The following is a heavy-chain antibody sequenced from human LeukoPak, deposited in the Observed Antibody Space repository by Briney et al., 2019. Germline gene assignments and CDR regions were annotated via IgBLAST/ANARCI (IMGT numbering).Heavy chain of an antibody. CDR2: LSDDGIST. CDR3: TEVDGY. CDR1: GFTFSNHW. Sequence: PGGSLRLSCAASGFTFSNHWMHWVRQAPGKGLVWVSRLSDDGISTSYADSVKGRFTISRDNARNMLFLQMSSLRVEDTAVYYCTEVDGYWGQGTLVTVSS. V-gene: IGHV3-74*01. D-gene: IGHD2-15*01. J-gene: IGHJ4*02.